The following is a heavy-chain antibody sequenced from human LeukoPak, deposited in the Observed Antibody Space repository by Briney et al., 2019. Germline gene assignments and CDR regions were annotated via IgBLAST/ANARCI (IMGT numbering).Heavy chain of an antibody. CDR1: GYIFTGYY. V-gene: IGHV1-2*02. D-gene: IGHD2-2*03. CDR2: INPNSGDT. J-gene: IGHJ4*02. Sequence: GASVKVSCKASGYIFTGYYMHWVRQAPGQGLEWMGWINPNSGDTDYAQKFQGRVTMTRDTSIRTVYMKLSSLKSDDTAVYYCTRGRRLDNAPTAPCEYWGQGTLVTVSS. CDR3: TRGRRLDNAPTAPCEY.